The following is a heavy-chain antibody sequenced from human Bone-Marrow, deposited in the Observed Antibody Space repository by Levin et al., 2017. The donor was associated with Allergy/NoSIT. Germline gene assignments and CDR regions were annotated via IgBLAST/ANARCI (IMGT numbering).Heavy chain of an antibody. Sequence: LSLTCVASGFTFYNSAMHWVRHAPGTALECVSGINWNSDTIDYADSVKSRFTITRDNAKNTVHLQMTSLTTEDPALYYCAQGTSSFGLPYYLHYWGRGDLVTVSS. J-gene: IGHJ4*02. D-gene: IGHD3/OR15-3a*01. CDR2: INWNSDTI. V-gene: IGHV3-9*01. CDR3: AQGTSSFGLPYYLHY. CDR1: GFTFYNSA.